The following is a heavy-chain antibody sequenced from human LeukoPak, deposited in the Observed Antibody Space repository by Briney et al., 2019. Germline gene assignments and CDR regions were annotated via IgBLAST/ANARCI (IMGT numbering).Heavy chain of an antibody. CDR2: INHSGSS. CDR3: ARRPRNSGSYDGPSGLDY. Sequence: PSETLSLTCAVYVESFSGHYWSWIRQPPGKGLEWIGEINHSGSSNYNPSLKSRVTILVDTSKNQFSLKLRSATAADTAVYYCARRPRNSGSYDGPSGLDYWGQGTLVTVSS. V-gene: IGHV4-34*01. CDR1: VESFSGHY. J-gene: IGHJ4*02. D-gene: IGHD1-26*01.